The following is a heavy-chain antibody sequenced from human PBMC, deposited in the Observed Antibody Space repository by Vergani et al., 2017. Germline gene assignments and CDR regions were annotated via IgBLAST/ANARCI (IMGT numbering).Heavy chain of an antibody. D-gene: IGHD5-18*01. CDR1: GYTFTSYW. CDR2: IYPGDSDT. J-gene: IGHJ4*02. V-gene: IGHV5-51*01. Sequence: EVQLVQSGAAVKKPGDSLKISCKGSGYTFTSYWIGWVRQMPGKGLEWMGIIYPGDSDTRSSPSFHGQVTISAAKSINTVYLQWTGLKASDTSMYYWARHGDGSTSMVVGDYWGQGTLVTVSS. CDR3: ARHGDGSTSMVVGDY.